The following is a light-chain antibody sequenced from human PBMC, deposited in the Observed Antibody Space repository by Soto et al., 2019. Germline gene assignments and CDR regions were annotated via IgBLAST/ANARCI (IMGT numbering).Light chain of an antibody. Sequence: EIVMTQSPATLSVSPGESATLSCRASQSVSSNLAWYQQKPGQAPRLLIYGASTRATGIPARFSGSGSGTEVTLTISSLQSEDFAVYYCKQYNNWPPLTFGGGTKVEIK. CDR3: KQYNNWPPLT. V-gene: IGKV3-15*01. CDR1: QSVSSN. J-gene: IGKJ4*01. CDR2: GAS.